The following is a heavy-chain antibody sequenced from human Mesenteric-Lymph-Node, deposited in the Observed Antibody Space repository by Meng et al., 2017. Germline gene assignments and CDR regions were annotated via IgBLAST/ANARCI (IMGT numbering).Heavy chain of an antibody. J-gene: IGHJ4*02. V-gene: IGHV4-34*01. CDR3: AMRIPQYCPGGNCYSGLGY. Sequence: SETLSLTCAVYGGSFSGYYWSWIRQPPGKGLEWIGEINHSGSTNYNPSLKSRVTISVDTSKNQLSLKLRSVTAADTAVYYCAMRIPQYCPGGNCYSGLGYWGQGTLVTVSS. CDR1: GGSFSGYY. D-gene: IGHD2-15*01. CDR2: INHSGST.